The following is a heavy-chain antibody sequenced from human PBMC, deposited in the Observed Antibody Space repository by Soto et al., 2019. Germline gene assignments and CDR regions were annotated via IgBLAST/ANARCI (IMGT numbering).Heavy chain of an antibody. J-gene: IGHJ4*02. Sequence: QSGGSLRLSCAASGFSFSTYTMHWVRQAPGKGLEWVAVTTYDEKYKYYADSVKGRFTISRDNSKNTLYLQMNSPRIEDTAVYYFARDRRGDDGDIDYWGQGSLVTVSS. CDR2: TTYDEKYK. CDR1: GFSFSTYT. D-gene: IGHD3-10*01. V-gene: IGHV3-30*04. CDR3: ARDRRGDDGDIDY.